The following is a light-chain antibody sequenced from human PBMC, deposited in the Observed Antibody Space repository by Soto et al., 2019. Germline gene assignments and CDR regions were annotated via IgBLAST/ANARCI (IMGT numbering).Light chain of an antibody. CDR2: EGS. V-gene: IGLV2-23*03. CDR1: SSDVGSYKF. CDR3: CSYAGGSNV. J-gene: IGLJ1*01. Sequence: QSALTQPASVSGSPGQSITISCTGTSSDVGSYKFVSWYQQYPGKAPKLMIYEGSKRPSGVSDRFSGSKSGNTASLTISGRQAEDEADYFCCSYAGGSNVFGTGTKLTVL.